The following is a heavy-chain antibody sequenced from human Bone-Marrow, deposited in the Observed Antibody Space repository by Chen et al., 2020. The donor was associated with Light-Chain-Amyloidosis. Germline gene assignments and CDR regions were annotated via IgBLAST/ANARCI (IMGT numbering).Heavy chain of an antibody. CDR3: ARAVDYSNYGWFDP. V-gene: IGHV4-39*01. D-gene: IGHD4-4*01. Sequence: QVQLQESGRGLMKPSETLSLTCSVSGGSTRSSSHYWGWIRQPPRKGLEWIGSVYYSGRTYYSPSLNSRVSISIDTSKNQFTLRLTSVTAADSAVYFCARAVDYSNYGWFDPWGQGTLVPVSS. CDR1: GGSTRSSSHY. CDR2: VYYSGRT. J-gene: IGHJ5*02.